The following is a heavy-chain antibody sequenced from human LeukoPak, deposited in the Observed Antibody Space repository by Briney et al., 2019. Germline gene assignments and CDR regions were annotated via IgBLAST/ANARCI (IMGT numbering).Heavy chain of an antibody. CDR1: GFTFSHAW. CDR2: IKIKTDGGTT. D-gene: IGHD3-3*01. J-gene: IGHJ4*02. CDR3: TTVAYPQLRYYFDY. V-gene: IGHV3-15*01. Sequence: GGSLRLSCAASGFTFSHAWMSWVRQAPGKGLEWVGRIKIKTDGGTTDCAAPVKGRFTISRDYSKNTLYLQMTCLTTEDTAMYYCTTVAYPQLRYYFDYWGQGTLVTVSS.